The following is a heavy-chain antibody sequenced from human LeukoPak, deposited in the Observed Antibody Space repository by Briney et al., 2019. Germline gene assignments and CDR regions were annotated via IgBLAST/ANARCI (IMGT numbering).Heavy chain of an antibody. CDR3: ARVTYNWNDWVAAFDI. CDR2: INWNGGST. Sequence: GGSLRLSCAASGFTFDDYGMSWVRQAPGKGLEWVSGINWNGGSTGYADSVKGRLTISRDNAKNSLYLQMNSLRAEDTALYYCARVTYNWNDWVAAFDIWGQGTMVTVSS. CDR1: GFTFDDYG. J-gene: IGHJ3*02. D-gene: IGHD1-20*01. V-gene: IGHV3-20*04.